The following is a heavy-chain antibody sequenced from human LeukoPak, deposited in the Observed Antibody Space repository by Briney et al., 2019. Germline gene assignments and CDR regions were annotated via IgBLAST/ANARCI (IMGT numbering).Heavy chain of an antibody. D-gene: IGHD6-6*01. J-gene: IGHJ6*03. V-gene: IGHV3-30*19. Sequence: GGSLRLSCAASGFTFSSYGMHWVRQAPGKGLEWVAVIWYDGSNKYYADSVKGRFTISRDNSKNTLYLQMNSLRAEDTAVYYCARDRIAARYYYYYYMDVWGKGTTVTVSS. CDR2: IWYDGSNK. CDR3: ARDRIAARYYYYYYMDV. CDR1: GFTFSSYG.